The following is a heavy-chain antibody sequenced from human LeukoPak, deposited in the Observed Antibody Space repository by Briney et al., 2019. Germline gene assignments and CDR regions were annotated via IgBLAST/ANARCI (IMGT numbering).Heavy chain of an antibody. V-gene: IGHV3-30-3*01. CDR2: ISYDGSNT. J-gene: IGHJ4*02. D-gene: IGHD6-13*01. CDR1: GFTFSSYA. CDR3: ARPQLGAHYFDH. Sequence: GRSLRLSCAASGFTFSSYAMHWVRQAPGKGLEWVAVISYDGSNTYYADSVKGRFTISRENSRNTLYLQMNSLRAEDTAVYFCARPQLGAHYFDHWGQGTLATVSS.